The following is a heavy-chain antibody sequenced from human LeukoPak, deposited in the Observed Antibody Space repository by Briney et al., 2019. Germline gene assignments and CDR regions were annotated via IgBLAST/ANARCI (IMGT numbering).Heavy chain of an antibody. Sequence: PGGSLRLSCAASGFTFSSYAMSWVRQAPGKGLEWVSVIYSGASTYYADSVKGRFTISRDNSKNTLYLQMNSLRAEDTAVYYCARGNWNYPFDYWGQGTLVTVSS. CDR2: IYSGAST. J-gene: IGHJ4*02. V-gene: IGHV3-53*01. D-gene: IGHD1-7*01. CDR3: ARGNWNYPFDY. CDR1: GFTFSSYA.